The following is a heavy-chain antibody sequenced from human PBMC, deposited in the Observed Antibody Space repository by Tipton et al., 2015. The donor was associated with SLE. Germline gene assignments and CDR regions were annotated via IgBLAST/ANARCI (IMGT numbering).Heavy chain of an antibody. CDR3: TRGAGDDYYYYYMDV. J-gene: IGHJ6*03. CDR2: IYTSGST. V-gene: IGHV4-61*02. Sequence: TLSLTCTVSGGSISSGSYYWSWIRQPAGKGLEWIGRIYTSGSTNYNPSLKSRVTISVDTSKNLFSLKLSSVTAADTAVYYCTRGAGDDYYYYYMDVRGKGTTVTVSS. CDR1: GGSISSGSYY. D-gene: IGHD7-27*01.